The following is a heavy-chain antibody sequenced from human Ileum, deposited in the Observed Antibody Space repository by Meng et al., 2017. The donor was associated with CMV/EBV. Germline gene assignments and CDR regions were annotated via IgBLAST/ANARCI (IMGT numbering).Heavy chain of an antibody. CDR1: GHTFSNDG. CDR2: ISAYNGNT. Sequence: ASVKVSCKTSGHTFSNDGISWVRQAPGQGLEWMGWISAYNGNTNYAQKFQGRVTMTTDTSTGTGYMELRSLRSDDTAVYYCARIARWGDLSPDYWGQGTLVTVSS. CDR3: ARIARWGDLSPDY. J-gene: IGHJ4*02. V-gene: IGHV1-18*04. D-gene: IGHD3-16*02.